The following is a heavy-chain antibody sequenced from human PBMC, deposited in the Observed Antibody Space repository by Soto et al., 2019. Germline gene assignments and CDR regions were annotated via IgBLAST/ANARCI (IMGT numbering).Heavy chain of an antibody. Sequence: QVQLVQSGTEVKKPGSSVKVSCKASGGTFSYSAISWVRQAPGQGLEWMGGIIPVSGVPNYAQKFQGRVTITADEYTTTAYLQLSSLRPEDAAVYYCATPSVAAGPKGGYYYADVWGQGTTVTVSS. CDR1: GGTFSYSA. D-gene: IGHD6-6*01. CDR3: ATPSVAAGPKGGYYYADV. CDR2: IIPVSGVP. V-gene: IGHV1-69*01. J-gene: IGHJ6*02.